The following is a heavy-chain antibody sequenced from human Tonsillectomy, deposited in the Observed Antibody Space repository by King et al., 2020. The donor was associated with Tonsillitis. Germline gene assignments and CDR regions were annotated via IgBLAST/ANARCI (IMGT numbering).Heavy chain of an antibody. V-gene: IGHV4-59*01. Sequence: VQLQESGPRLVRPSETLSLTCVVSGVSMRNYYWSWIRQSPGKGLEWLGYVHYSKTTSYNPSLKGRVTMSLDTSQREVSLSLRSVTAADTGVYYCASEVIGATDYGMDMWGQGTTVTVSS. CDR3: ASEVIGATDYGMDM. D-gene: IGHD2-21*01. CDR2: VHYSKTT. CDR1: GVSMRNYY. J-gene: IGHJ6*02.